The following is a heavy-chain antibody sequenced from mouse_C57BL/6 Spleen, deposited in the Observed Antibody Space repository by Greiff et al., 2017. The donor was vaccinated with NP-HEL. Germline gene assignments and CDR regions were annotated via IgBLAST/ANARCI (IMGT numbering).Heavy chain of an antibody. D-gene: IGHD1-1*01. J-gene: IGHJ2*01. CDR3: ARGPHYYGSSLHHFDY. Sequence: EVQLVESGPELVKPGASVKIPCKASGYTFTDYNMDWVKQSHGKSLEWIGDINPNNGGTIYNQKFKGKATLTVDKSSSTAYMELRSLTSEDTAVYYCARGPHYYGSSLHHFDYWGQGTTLTVSS. CDR2: INPNNGGT. CDR1: GYTFTDYN. V-gene: IGHV1-18*01.